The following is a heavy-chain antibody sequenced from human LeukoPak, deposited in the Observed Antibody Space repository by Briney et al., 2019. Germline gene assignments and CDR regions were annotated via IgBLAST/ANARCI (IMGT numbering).Heavy chain of an antibody. CDR3: ARGYGNYVGYFDY. Sequence: SVMVSCKASGGTFSSYTISWVRQAPGQGLEWMGRIIPILGIANYAQKFQGRVTITADKSTSTAYMELSSLRSEDTAVYYCARGYGNYVGYFDYWGQGTLVTVSS. J-gene: IGHJ4*02. CDR2: IIPILGIA. V-gene: IGHV1-69*02. D-gene: IGHD4-11*01. CDR1: GGTFSSYT.